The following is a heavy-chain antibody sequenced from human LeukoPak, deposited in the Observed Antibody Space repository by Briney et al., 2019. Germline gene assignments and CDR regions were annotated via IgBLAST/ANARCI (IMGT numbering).Heavy chain of an antibody. D-gene: IGHD2-15*01. CDR1: GFPFSSYA. CDR2: NNGDGSTT. J-gene: IGHJ5*02. V-gene: IGHV3-74*01. CDR3: ARDPRNVGLAP. Sequence: GGALRPSSAASGFPFSSYAMSWGRPTPGKGLMYISRNNGDGSTTNYADVVKGRFTMSRDNVKNTLYLQMNSLRVEDTAVYYCARDPRNVGLAPWGQGTLVTVSS.